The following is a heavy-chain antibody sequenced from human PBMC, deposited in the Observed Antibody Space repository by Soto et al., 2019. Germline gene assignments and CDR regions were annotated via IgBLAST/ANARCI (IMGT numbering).Heavy chain of an antibody. V-gene: IGHV4-34*01. CDR3: ARDLGSGSYYFDQVYYYYGMDV. J-gene: IGHJ6*02. D-gene: IGHD3-10*01. CDR1: GGSFSGYI. CDR2: INHSGSA. Sequence: SETLSLTCDVYGGSFSGYIWTWIRQTPGKGLQWIGQINHSGSANYNPSLKSRVTISVHTSNSQFSLELSSVTAADTAVYYCARDLGSGSYYFDQVYYYYGMDVWGQGTTVT.